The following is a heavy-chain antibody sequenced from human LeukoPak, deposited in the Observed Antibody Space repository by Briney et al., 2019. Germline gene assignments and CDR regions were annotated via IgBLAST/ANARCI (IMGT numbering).Heavy chain of an antibody. CDR3: XXCRENDFWSGSPVDY. CDR2: ISSSSSYI. J-gene: IGHJ4*02. Sequence: GGSLRLSCAASGFTFSSYSMNWVRQAPGKGLEWVSSISSSSSYIYYADSVKGRFTISRDNSKNTLYLQMNSLRVEDTAVYYXXXCRENDFWSGSPVDYWGQGTLVTVSS. V-gene: IGHV3-21*01. CDR1: GFTFSSYS. D-gene: IGHD3-3*01.